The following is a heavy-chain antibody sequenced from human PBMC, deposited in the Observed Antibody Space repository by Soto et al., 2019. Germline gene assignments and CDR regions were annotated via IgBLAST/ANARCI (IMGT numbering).Heavy chain of an antibody. V-gene: IGHV1-8*01. CDR2: MNPNSGNT. J-gene: IGHJ5*02. CDR1: GYTFTSYH. D-gene: IGHD1-20*01. Sequence: GASVKVSCKGSGYTFTSYHINWVRQATGQGLEWMGWMNPNSGNTGYAQTLQGRVTMTWDTSISTAYMELSSLRFEDTAMYYCARGHISCNRDNWFDPWGQGTLVTVS. CDR3: ARGHISCNRDNWFDP.